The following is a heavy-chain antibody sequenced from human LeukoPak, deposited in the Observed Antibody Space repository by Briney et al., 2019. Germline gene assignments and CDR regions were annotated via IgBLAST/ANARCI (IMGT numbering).Heavy chain of an antibody. J-gene: IGHJ6*02. CDR3: ARESGQLWLYYYGMDV. Sequence: GASVKLSCKASGYTFTGYYMHWVRQAPGQGLEWMGWINPNSGGTNYAQKFQGRVTMTRDTSISTAYMELSRLRSDDTAVYYCARESGQLWLYYYGMDVWGQGTRVSVSS. CDR2: INPNSGGT. D-gene: IGHD5-18*01. V-gene: IGHV1-2*02. CDR1: GYTFTGYY.